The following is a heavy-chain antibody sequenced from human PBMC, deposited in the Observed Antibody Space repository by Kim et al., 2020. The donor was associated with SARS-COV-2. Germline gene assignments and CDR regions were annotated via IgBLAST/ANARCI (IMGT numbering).Heavy chain of an antibody. J-gene: IGHJ5*02. Sequence: PTLKSGVTISVDTSKNQFSLKLSSVTAADTAVYYCARGLVGEQPALSYWFDPWGQGTLVTVSS. D-gene: IGHD6-13*01. V-gene: IGHV4-59*09. CDR3: ARGLVGEQPALSYWFDP.